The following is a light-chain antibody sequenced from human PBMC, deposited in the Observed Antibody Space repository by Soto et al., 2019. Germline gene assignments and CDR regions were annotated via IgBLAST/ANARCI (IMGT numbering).Light chain of an antibody. Sequence: QPASVSGSPGQSIAISCTGTSSDVGAYNYVSWFQQHPGKAPKLIIYDVGSRPSGVSNRFSGSKSGNAASLTISGLQAEDEADYYCSSYTTSTTYVFGTGTKLTVL. V-gene: IGLV2-14*03. CDR1: SSDVGAYNY. J-gene: IGLJ1*01. CDR2: DVG. CDR3: SSYTTSTTYV.